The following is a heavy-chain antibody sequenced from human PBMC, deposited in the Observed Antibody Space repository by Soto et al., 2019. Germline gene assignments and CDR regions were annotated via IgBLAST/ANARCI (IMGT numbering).Heavy chain of an antibody. Sequence: QVQLVQSGAEVKKPGASVKVSSKASGYTFTNYGISWVRQAPGQGLEWTGWINAYNGNTKSAQKLQVRVTLTTDISTSKAYMELRSLRSDDTAVYYCAKDAAAGLNDCWGQGTLVTVSS. J-gene: IGHJ4*02. D-gene: IGHD6-13*01. CDR3: AKDAAAGLNDC. CDR1: GYTFTNYG. CDR2: INAYNGNT. V-gene: IGHV1-18*01.